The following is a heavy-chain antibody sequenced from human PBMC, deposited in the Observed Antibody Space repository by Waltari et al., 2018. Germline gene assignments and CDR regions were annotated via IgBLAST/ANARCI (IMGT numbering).Heavy chain of an antibody. CDR3: TREGAALDYFDF. CDR1: GFTFSRSW. D-gene: IGHD3-16*01. V-gene: IGHV3-7*01. CDR2: IKQDGREK. J-gene: IGHJ4*02. Sequence: EVHLVESGGALVQPGGSLRLSCAASGFTFSRSWMSWVRQAPGKGLEWVANIKQDGREKNYVDPVKGRFTISRDNAKDSLDLQMSSLRVDDTAVYYCTREGAALDYFDFWGQGTLVTVSS.